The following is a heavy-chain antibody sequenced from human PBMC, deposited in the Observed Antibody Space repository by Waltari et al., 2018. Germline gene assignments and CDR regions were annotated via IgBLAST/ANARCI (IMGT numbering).Heavy chain of an antibody. CDR1: GGSISSSSYY. D-gene: IGHD3-3*01. J-gene: IGHJ4*02. V-gene: IGHV4-39*07. Sequence: QLQLQESGPGLVKPSETLYLTCTVSGGSISSSSYYWGWIRQPPGKGLEWIGSIYYSGSTYYNPSLKSRVTISVDTSKNQFSLKLSSVTAADTAVYYCARDGDGVVNRIFDYWGQGTLVTVSS. CDR2: IYYSGST. CDR3: ARDGDGVVNRIFDY.